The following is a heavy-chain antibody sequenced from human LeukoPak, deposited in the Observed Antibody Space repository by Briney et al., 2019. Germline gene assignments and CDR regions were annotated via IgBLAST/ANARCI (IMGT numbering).Heavy chain of an antibody. V-gene: IGHV4-38-2*02. J-gene: IGHJ4*02. CDR2: VYHTGTT. Sequence: SETLSLTCNVSGYSISSGYYWGWIRQSPGKGLEWIGTVYHTGTTYYSPSLKSRLATSLDTSTNRFSLKLTSVTATDTAVYYCASAHYEATGLGYYFKFWGQGTLVSVSS. D-gene: IGHD2-8*02. CDR3: ASAHYEATGLGYYFKF. CDR1: GYSISSGYY.